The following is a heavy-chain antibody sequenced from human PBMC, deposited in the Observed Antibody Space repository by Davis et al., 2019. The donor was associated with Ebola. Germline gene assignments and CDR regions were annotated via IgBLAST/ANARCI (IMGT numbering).Heavy chain of an antibody. CDR3: AREDGAAGSYYYYGMDV. Sequence: ASVKVSCKASGYTFTSYAIHWVRQAPGQRLEWMGWINAGNGNTKYSQKFQGRVTITRDTSASTAYMELSSLRSEDTAVYYCAREDGAAGSYYYYGMDVWGQGTTVTVSS. CDR1: GYTFTSYA. D-gene: IGHD6-13*01. V-gene: IGHV1-3*01. J-gene: IGHJ6*02. CDR2: INAGNGNT.